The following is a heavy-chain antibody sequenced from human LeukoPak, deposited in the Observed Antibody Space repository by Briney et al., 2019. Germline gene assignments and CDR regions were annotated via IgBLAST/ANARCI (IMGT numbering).Heavy chain of an antibody. CDR2: IWYDGSNK. CDR3: AREPNSVVLFDC. V-gene: IGHV3-33*01. Sequence: GRSLRLSCAASGFTFSSYGMHWVRQAPGKGLEWVADIWYDGSNKYYADSVKGRFTISRDNSKSTLYLQMNSLRAEDTAVYYCAREPNSVVLFDCWGQGTLVTASS. J-gene: IGHJ4*02. CDR1: GFTFSSYG. D-gene: IGHD2-15*01.